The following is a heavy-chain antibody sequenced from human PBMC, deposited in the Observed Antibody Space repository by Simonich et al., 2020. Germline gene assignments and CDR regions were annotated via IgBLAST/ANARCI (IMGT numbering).Heavy chain of an antibody. CDR3: ARGAYSSSSGDY. D-gene: IGHD6-6*01. CDR2: IYTSGST. J-gene: IGHJ4*02. CDR1: GGSISSYY. V-gene: IGHV4-4*07. Sequence: QVQLQESGPGLVKPSETLSLTCTVSGGSISSYYWSWIRQPAGKGLEWIGRIYTSGSTNSTPSLKSRVTISVDQSKNQFSLKLSSVTAADTAVYYCARGAYSSSSGDYWGQGTLVTVSS.